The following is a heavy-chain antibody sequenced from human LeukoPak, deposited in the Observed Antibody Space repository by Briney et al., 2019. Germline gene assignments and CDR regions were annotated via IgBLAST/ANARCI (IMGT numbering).Heavy chain of an antibody. V-gene: IGHV3-30*18. CDR3: AKDRSNSWTFDY. CDR2: IASDGSDR. Sequence: PGRSLRLSCTASGFTFSSYGMHWVRQAPGKGLEWVANIASDGSDRHYADFVKGRFTTSRDNSKNTVYLQMNSLRGEDTAVYYCAKDRSNSWTFDYWGQGTLVTVSS. CDR1: GFTFSSYG. D-gene: IGHD6-13*01. J-gene: IGHJ4*02.